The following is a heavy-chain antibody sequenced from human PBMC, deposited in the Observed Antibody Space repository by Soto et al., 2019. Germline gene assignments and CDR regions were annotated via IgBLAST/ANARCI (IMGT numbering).Heavy chain of an antibody. Sequence: QVQLVESGGGVVQPGRSLRLSCASSGFTFSSYGMHWVRQAPGKGLEWVAVISYDGSNKYYADSVKGRFTISRDNSKNTLYLQMNSLRAEDTAVYYCAKDQGNSWLNYAFDIWGQGTMVTVSS. V-gene: IGHV3-30*18. CDR3: AKDQGNSWLNYAFDI. J-gene: IGHJ3*02. CDR1: GFTFSSYG. D-gene: IGHD6-13*01. CDR2: ISYDGSNK.